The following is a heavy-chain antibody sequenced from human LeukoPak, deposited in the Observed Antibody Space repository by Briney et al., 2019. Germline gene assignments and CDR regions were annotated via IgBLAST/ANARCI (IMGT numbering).Heavy chain of an antibody. CDR2: IYYSGST. Sequence: SETLSLTCTVSGVSISSYYWSWIRQPPGKGLEWIGYIYYSGSTNYNPSLKSRVTISVDTSKNQFSLNLSSVTAADTAVYYCAREKSIAAAGTDAFDIWGQGTMVTVSS. CDR3: AREKSIAAAGTDAFDI. V-gene: IGHV4-59*01. CDR1: GVSISSYY. J-gene: IGHJ3*02. D-gene: IGHD6-13*01.